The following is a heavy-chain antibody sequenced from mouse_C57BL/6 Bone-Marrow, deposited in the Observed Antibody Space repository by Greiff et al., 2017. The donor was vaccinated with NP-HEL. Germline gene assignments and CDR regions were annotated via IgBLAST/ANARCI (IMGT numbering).Heavy chain of an antibody. CDR1: GYAFSSSW. D-gene: IGHD2-5*01. V-gene: IGHV1-82*01. CDR3: ARSPYSNSYFDY. CDR2: IYPGDGDT. Sequence: QVQLKQSGPELVKPGASVKISCKASGYAFSSSWMNWVKQRPGKGLEWIGRIYPGDGDTNYNGKFKGKATLTADKSSSTAYMQLSSLTSEDSAVYFCARSPYSNSYFDYWGQGTTLTVSS. J-gene: IGHJ2*01.